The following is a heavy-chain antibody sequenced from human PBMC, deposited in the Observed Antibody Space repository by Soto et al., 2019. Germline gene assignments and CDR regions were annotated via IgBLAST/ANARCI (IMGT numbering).Heavy chain of an antibody. D-gene: IGHD5-12*01. V-gene: IGHV3-7*05. Sequence: PGGFLRLSCAASGFTFSSYWMSWVRQAPGKGLEWVANIKQDGSEKYYVDSVKGRFTISRDNAKNSLYLQMNSLRAEDTAVYYCARERVDTITHPELFDYWGQGTLVTVSS. J-gene: IGHJ4*02. CDR1: GFTFSSYW. CDR3: ARERVDTITHPELFDY. CDR2: IKQDGSEK.